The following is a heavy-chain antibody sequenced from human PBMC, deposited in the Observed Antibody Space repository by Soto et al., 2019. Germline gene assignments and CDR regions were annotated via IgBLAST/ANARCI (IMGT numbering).Heavy chain of an antibody. J-gene: IGHJ4*02. CDR2: IIPIFGTA. D-gene: IGHD6-19*01. CDR1: GGTFSSYA. Sequence: SVKVSCKASGGTFSSYAISWVRQAPGQGLEWMGGIIPIFGTANYAQKFQGRVTITADESTSTAYMELSSLRSEDTAVYYCARVGSSGWFQGSYYFDYWGQGTLVTVSS. V-gene: IGHV1-69*13. CDR3: ARVGSSGWFQGSYYFDY.